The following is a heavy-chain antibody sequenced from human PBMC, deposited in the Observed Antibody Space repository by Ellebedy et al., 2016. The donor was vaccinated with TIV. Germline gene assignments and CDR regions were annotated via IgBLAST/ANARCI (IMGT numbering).Heavy chain of an antibody. D-gene: IGHD1-1*01. CDR2: IRYDGGNK. V-gene: IGHV3-30*02. J-gene: IGHJ6*02. Sequence: PGGSLRLSCVASGLTFSGYGMHWVRQAPGKGLEWVSFIRYDGGNKYYADSVKGRFTMSRDNSKKTLWLQMNSLRAEDTAVYYCARDMGQLERRNGMDVWGQGTTVTVSS. CDR1: GLTFSGYG. CDR3: ARDMGQLERRNGMDV.